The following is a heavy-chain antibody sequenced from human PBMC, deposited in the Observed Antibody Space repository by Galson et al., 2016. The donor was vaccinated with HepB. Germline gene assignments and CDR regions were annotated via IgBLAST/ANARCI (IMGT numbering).Heavy chain of an antibody. CDR2: ISYDGDNK. Sequence: SLRLSCAASGFSFSTYAMHWVRQAPGKGLEWVAVISYDGDNKYQADSVKDRFTVSRDNSKNTLYLQMTSLRAEDTAMYYCARDGRLRDFDYWGQGTPVTVSS. D-gene: IGHD5-12*01. J-gene: IGHJ4*02. CDR3: ARDGRLRDFDY. V-gene: IGHV3-30-3*01. CDR1: GFSFSTYA.